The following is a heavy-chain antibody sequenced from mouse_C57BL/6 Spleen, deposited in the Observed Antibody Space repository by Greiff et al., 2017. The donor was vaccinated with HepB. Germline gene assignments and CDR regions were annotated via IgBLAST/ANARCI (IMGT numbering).Heavy chain of an antibody. V-gene: IGHV1-42*01. D-gene: IGHD1-1*01. CDR3: ARGGYGKNYAMDY. Sequence: EVQLQQSGPELVKPGASVKISCKASGYSFTGYYMNWVKQSPEKSLEWIGEINPSTGGTTYNQKFKAKATLTVDKSSSTAYMQLKSLTSEDSAVYYCARGGYGKNYAMDYWGQGTSVTVSS. CDR2: INPSTGGT. J-gene: IGHJ4*01. CDR1: GYSFTGYY.